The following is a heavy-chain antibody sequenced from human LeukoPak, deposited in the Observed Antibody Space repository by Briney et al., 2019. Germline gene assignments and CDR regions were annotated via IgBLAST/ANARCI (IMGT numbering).Heavy chain of an antibody. CDR3: WYYDSSGNFDY. D-gene: IGHD3-22*01. Sequence: TSETLSLTCTVSGGSISSYYWSWIRQPPGKGLERIGYIYYSGSTNYNPSLKSRVTISVDTSKNQFSLKLSSVTAADTAVYYCWYYDSSGNFDYWGQGTLVTVSS. CDR1: GGSISSYY. CDR2: IYYSGST. V-gene: IGHV4-59*12. J-gene: IGHJ4*02.